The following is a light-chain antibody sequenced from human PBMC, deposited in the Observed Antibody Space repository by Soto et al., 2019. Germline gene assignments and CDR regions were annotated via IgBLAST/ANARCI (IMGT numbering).Light chain of an antibody. CDR1: KSFSRSY. Sequence: EIVLTQSPDTLSLSPGERATLSCRASKSFSRSYLAWYQQKPGQAPRLLIYGASSRATGIPDRFSGSGSGTDFTLTISSLQSEDFAVYYCQQYNTWRSISFGQGTRLEIK. CDR3: QQYNTWRSIS. CDR2: GAS. V-gene: IGKV3-20*01. J-gene: IGKJ5*01.